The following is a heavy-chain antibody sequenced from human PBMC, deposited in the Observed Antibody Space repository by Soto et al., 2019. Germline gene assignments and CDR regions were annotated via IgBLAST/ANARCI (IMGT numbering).Heavy chain of an antibody. CDR1: GGSISSGGYY. J-gene: IGHJ4*02. V-gene: IGHV4-31*03. Sequence: QVQLQESGPGLVKPSQTLSLTCTVSGGSISSGGYYWSWIRQHPGKGLEWIGYIYYSGSTYYNPSLKSRVTISVDTSKNQFSLNLSSVTAADTAVYYCARDQPLSGYFDYWGQGTLVTVSS. CDR2: IYYSGST. CDR3: ARDQPLSGYFDY. D-gene: IGHD1-26*01.